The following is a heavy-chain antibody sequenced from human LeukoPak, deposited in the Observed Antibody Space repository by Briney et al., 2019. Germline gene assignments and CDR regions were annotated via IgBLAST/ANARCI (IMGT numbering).Heavy chain of an antibody. J-gene: IGHJ3*02. CDR3: ARIPVGGNRAFDI. V-gene: IGHV3-74*01. CDR1: GFTLSSYW. CDR2: IDDHGSST. Sequence: GGSLRLSCAASGFTLSSYWMHWVRQGPEKGLVWVSRIDDHGSSTDYADSVKGRFTISRDNGKNTLYLQMNSLRAEDTALYYCARIPVGGNRAFDIWGQGTMVTVSS. D-gene: IGHD6-19*01.